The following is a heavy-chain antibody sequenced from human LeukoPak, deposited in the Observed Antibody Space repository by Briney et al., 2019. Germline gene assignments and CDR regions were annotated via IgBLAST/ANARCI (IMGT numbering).Heavy chain of an antibody. V-gene: IGHV3-74*01. CDR2: INNDGTTA. J-gene: IGHJ4*02. CDR1: GFTFSDYW. CDR3: ARGGVGCFDY. Sequence: GGSLRLSCAASGFTFSDYWIHWVRQAPGKGLVWVSHINNDGTTATYADSVKGRLTISRDNAKNTVYLQMNSLRAEDTAVYFCARGGVGCFDYWGQGTLVTVSS. D-gene: IGHD6-19*01.